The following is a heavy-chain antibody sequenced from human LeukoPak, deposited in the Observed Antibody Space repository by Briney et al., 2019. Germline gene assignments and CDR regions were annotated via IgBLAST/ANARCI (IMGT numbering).Heavy chain of an antibody. CDR2: ISYDGSNK. CDR1: GFTFSSYG. D-gene: IGHD3/OR15-3a*01. J-gene: IGHJ6*02. Sequence: GGSLRLSCAASGFTFSSYGMHWVRQAPGKGLDGVAVISYDGSNKYYADSVKGRFTISRDNSKNTLYLQMNSLRAEDTAVYYCAKDRDSYYYYGMDVRGQGTTVTVSS. V-gene: IGHV3-30*18. CDR3: AKDRDSYYYYGMDV.